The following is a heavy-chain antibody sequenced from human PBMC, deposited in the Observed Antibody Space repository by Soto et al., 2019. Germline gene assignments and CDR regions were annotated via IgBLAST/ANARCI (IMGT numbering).Heavy chain of an antibody. V-gene: IGHV3-9*01. J-gene: IGHJ6*02. CDR1: GFTFDDYA. D-gene: IGHD2-8*01. CDR2: ISWNSGSI. CDR3: AKDRGYCTNGVCYRNYYYGMDV. Sequence: PGGSLRLSCAASGFTFDDYAMHWVRQAPGKGLEWVSGISWNSGSIGYADSVKGRFTISRDNAKNSLYLQMNSLRAEDTALYYCAKDRGYCTNGVCYRNYYYGMDVWGQGTTVTVSS.